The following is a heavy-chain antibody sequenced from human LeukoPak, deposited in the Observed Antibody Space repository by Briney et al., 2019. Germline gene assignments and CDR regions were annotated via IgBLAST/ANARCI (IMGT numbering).Heavy chain of an antibody. V-gene: IGHV1-69*05. CDR1: GGTLSSYA. J-gene: IGHJ4*02. Sequence: GSSVKVSCNASGGTLSSYAISWVRQGPRQGLEWMGRIIPIFDTANYAQKSKGRGTITTDESTRTAYMEQSSLRCEDTAVYYCARAADSSSWTHFDYWGQGTLVTVSS. CDR2: IIPIFDTA. CDR3: ARAADSSSWTHFDY. D-gene: IGHD6-13*01.